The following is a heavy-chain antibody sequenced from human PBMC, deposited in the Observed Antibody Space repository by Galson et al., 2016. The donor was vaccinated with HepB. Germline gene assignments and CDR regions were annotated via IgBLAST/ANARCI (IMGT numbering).Heavy chain of an antibody. J-gene: IGHJ6*02. CDR2: INPVAGGT. CDR3: ARVGQIRFPPKRLALMDV. CDR1: GYAFTTYV. D-gene: IGHD3-16*01. V-gene: IGHV1-46*01. Sequence: SVKVSCKASGYAFTTYVMHWVRQAPGQGLEWMGKINPVAGGTDYAQKFQGRVTMTRDRSTTTVYLELTGLRLEDTAVYFCARVGQIRFPPKRLALMDVWGQGTKAAVS.